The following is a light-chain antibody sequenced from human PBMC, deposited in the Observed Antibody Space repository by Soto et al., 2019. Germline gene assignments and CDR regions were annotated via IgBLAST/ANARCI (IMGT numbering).Light chain of an antibody. Sequence: QSVLTQPASVSGSPGQSITISCTGTSSDIGTYDYVSWYQHHPGKAPKLMIYEVTNRPSGVSDRFSGSKSGKTASLTISGLQAEDEADYYCSSYTTTTTPVVFGGGTKSPS. J-gene: IGLJ2*01. V-gene: IGLV2-14*01. CDR1: SSDIGTYDY. CDR3: SSYTTTTTPVV. CDR2: EVT.